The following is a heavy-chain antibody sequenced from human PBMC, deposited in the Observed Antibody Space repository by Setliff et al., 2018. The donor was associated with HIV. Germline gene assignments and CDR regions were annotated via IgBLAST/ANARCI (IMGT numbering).Heavy chain of an antibody. J-gene: IGHJ4*02. CDR1: GGTFSSYA. V-gene: IGHV1-69*10. CDR2: IIPILGIA. D-gene: IGHD3-22*01. Sequence: ASVKVSCKASGGTFSSYAISWVRQAPGQGLEWMGGIIPILGIANYAQKFQGRVTITADKSTSTAYMELSSLRSEDTAVYYCARDAYYDSSGYYFNGGFDYWGQGTLVTVSS. CDR3: ARDAYYDSSGYYFNGGFDY.